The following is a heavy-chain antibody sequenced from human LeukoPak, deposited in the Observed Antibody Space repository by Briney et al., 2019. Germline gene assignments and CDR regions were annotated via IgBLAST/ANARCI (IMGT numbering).Heavy chain of an antibody. CDR1: GFTLCSFS. Sequence: PGGSLRLSCAASGFTLCSFSMNCVREAPGERVECVSYISSSSSTIYYADSVKGRFTISRDNAKNSLYLQMNSLRAEDTAVYYCARDLEGYCSSTSCHQFDYWGQGTLVTVSS. CDR2: ISSSSSTI. D-gene: IGHD2-2*01. J-gene: IGHJ4*02. V-gene: IGHV3-48*01. CDR3: ARDLEGYCSSTSCHQFDY.